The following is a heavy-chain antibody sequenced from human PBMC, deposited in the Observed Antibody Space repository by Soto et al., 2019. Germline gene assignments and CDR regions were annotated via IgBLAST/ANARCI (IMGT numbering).Heavy chain of an antibody. J-gene: IGHJ3*02. D-gene: IGHD3-22*01. Sequence: GASVKVSCKASGYTFTSYAMHWVRQAPGQRLEWMGWINAGNGNTKYSQKFQGRVTITRDTSASTAYMELSSLRSEDTAVYYCARCDYYDSSGYNNDAFDIWGQGTMVTVS. CDR3: ARCDYYDSSGYNNDAFDI. CDR1: GYTFTSYA. CDR2: INAGNGNT. V-gene: IGHV1-3*01.